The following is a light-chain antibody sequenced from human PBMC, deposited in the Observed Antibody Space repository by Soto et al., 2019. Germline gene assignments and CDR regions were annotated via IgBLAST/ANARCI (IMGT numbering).Light chain of an antibody. Sequence: QSVLTQSPSASGTPGQTITLSCSGTSSNVGSNAEYWYQQLSGSAPKLLMQSDDQRHSGVLDRCSGARDGTSASLGVSGLRSGDEAAYFCSAWDDRLGSDVFGSGTKVTVL. J-gene: IGLJ1*01. CDR2: SDD. CDR3: SAWDDRLGSDV. CDR1: SSNVGSNA. V-gene: IGLV1-47*02.